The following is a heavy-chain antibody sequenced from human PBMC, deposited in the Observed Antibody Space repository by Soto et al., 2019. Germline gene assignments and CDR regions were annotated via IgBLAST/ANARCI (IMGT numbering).Heavy chain of an antibody. D-gene: IGHD6-13*01. V-gene: IGHV1-2*04. Sequence: ASVKVSCKASGYTFTGYYMHWVRQAPGQGLEWMGWINPNSGGTNYAQKFQGWVTMTRGRSISKAYMELSRLRSDDTAVYYCARDAQQLVRGPYYYYYGMDVWGQGTTVTVSS. CDR3: ARDAQQLVRGPYYYYYGMDV. CDR1: GYTFTGYY. J-gene: IGHJ6*02. CDR2: INPNSGGT.